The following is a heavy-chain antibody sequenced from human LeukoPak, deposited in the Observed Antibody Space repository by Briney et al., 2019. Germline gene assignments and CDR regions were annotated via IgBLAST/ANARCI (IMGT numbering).Heavy chain of an antibody. CDR2: INPNSGGT. J-gene: IGHJ3*02. Sequence: GASVKVSCKASGYTFTGYYMHWVRQAPGQGLEWMGWINPNSGGTNYAQKFQGRVTMTRDTSISTAYMELSRLRSDDTAVYYCARVMEEQLAYDAFDIWGQGTMATVSS. CDR1: GYTFTGYY. V-gene: IGHV1-2*02. CDR3: ARVMEEQLAYDAFDI. D-gene: IGHD6-6*01.